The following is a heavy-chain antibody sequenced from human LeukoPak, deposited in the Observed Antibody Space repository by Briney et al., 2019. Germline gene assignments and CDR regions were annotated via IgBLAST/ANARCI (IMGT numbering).Heavy chain of an antibody. Sequence: GGSLRLSCAASGFTVSSNYMSWVRQAPGKGLEWVSVIYSGGSTYYADSVKGRFTISRDNSKNTLYLQMNSLRAEDTAVYYCARVRPNKYCSGGSCYPTGGMDVWGQGTTVTVSS. CDR3: ARVRPNKYCSGGSCYPTGGMDV. CDR1: GFTVSSNY. J-gene: IGHJ6*02. CDR2: IYSGGST. V-gene: IGHV3-53*05. D-gene: IGHD2-15*01.